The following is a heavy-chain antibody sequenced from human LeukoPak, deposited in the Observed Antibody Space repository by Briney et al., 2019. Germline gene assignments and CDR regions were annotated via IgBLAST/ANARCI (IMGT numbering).Heavy chain of an antibody. CDR1: GFTFSSYE. J-gene: IGHJ4*02. CDR2: ISSSGSTI. D-gene: IGHD6-19*01. V-gene: IGHV3-48*03. CDR3: ARISSLAVAGLN. Sequence: GGSLRLSCAATGFTFSSYEMNWVRQAPGKGLEWVSYISSSGSTIYYADSVKGRFTISRDNAKNSLYLQMNSLRAEDTAVYYCARISSLAVAGLNWGQGTLVTVSS.